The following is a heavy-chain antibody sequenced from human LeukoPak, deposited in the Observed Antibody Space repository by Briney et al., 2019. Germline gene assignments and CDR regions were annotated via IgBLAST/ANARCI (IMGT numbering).Heavy chain of an antibody. J-gene: IGHJ5*02. CDR3: ARGPGSGRNYNWFDP. D-gene: IGHD3-10*01. CDR2: ISGSSSSI. Sequence: GGSLRLSCAASGFTFSSYSMNWVRQAPGKGLEWVSSISGSSSSIYYADSVKGRFTISRDNATNSLYLQMNSLRAEDTAVYYCARGPGSGRNYNWFDPWGQGTLVTVSS. V-gene: IGHV3-21*01. CDR1: GFTFSSYS.